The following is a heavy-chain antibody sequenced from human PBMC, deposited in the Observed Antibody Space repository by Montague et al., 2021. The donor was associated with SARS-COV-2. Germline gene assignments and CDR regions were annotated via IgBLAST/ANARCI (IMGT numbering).Heavy chain of an antibody. J-gene: IGHJ4*02. V-gene: IGHV4-34*01. CDR1: GESFSGFF. CDR2: INDRGATNY. CDR3: ARWDPQTLTVISLRGKSANDY. Sequence: SETLSLTCAVYGESFSGFFWSWIRQPPGKGLEWIAEINDRGATNYNYNPSLGSRVTISADTSKNQFSLKLRSVTAADTAVYYCARWDPQTLTVISLRGKSANDYWGPGTLVTVSS. D-gene: IGHD4-11*01.